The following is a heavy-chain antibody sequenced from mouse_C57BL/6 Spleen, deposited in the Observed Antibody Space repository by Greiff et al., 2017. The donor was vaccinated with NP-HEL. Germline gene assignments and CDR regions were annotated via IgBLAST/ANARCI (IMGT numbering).Heavy chain of an antibody. CDR2: IRNKANGYTT. CDR1: GFTFTDYY. Sequence: EVQLQESGGGLVQPGGSLSLSCVASGFTFTDYYMSWVRQPPGKALEWLGFIRNKANGYTTEYSASVKGRFTISRDNSQSILYLQMNALRAEDSATYYCARWGYFDVWGTGTTVTVSS. J-gene: IGHJ1*03. CDR3: ARWGYFDV. V-gene: IGHV7-3*01.